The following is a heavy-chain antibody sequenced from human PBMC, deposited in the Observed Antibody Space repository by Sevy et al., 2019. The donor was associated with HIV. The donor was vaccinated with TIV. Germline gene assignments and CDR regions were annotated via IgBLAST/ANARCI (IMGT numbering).Heavy chain of an antibody. CDR1: GYTFTSYG. J-gene: IGHJ4*02. CDR2: ISAYNGNT. D-gene: IGHD3-22*01. Sequence: ASVKVSCKASGYTFTSYGISWVRQAPGQGLEWMGWISAYNGNTNYAQKLQGRVTMTTDTSTSTAYMELRSLRSDETAVYYCARSYYYDSSGYYGDYYFDYWGQGTLVTVSS. CDR3: ARSYYYDSSGYYGDYYFDY. V-gene: IGHV1-18*04.